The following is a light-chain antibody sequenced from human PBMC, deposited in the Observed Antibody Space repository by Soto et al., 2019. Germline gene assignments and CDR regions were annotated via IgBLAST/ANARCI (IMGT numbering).Light chain of an antibody. J-gene: IGKJ1*01. CDR1: QGINNY. Sequence: DIQMTQSPSSLSASVGDRVNITCRASQGINNYLAWYQQKPGKVPKVLIYAASTLQSGVPSRFSGSGSGTDFTLTISSLQPEDVATYYCQKYNSGLWTFGQGTKVELK. V-gene: IGKV1-27*01. CDR2: AAS. CDR3: QKYNSGLWT.